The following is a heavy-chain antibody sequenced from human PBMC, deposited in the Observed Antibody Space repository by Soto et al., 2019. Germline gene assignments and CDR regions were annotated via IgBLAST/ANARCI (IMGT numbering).Heavy chain of an antibody. Sequence: EVQLVESGGGLVQPGGSLRLSCAASGFTFSSYSMNWVRQAPGKGLEWVSYISSSSSTIYYADSVKGRFTISRDNAKNSLDLQMNSLRDEDTAVYYCARENCCDYLIWFDPWGQGTLVTVSS. V-gene: IGHV3-48*02. D-gene: IGHD4-17*01. CDR3: ARENCCDYLIWFDP. CDR1: GFTFSSYS. CDR2: ISSSSSTI. J-gene: IGHJ5*02.